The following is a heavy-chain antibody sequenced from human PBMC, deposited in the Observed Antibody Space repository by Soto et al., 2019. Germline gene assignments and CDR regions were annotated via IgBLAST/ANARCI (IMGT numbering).Heavy chain of an antibody. J-gene: IGHJ3*02. V-gene: IGHV1-18*01. CDR1: GYTFTSYG. CDR2: ISAYNGNT. Sequence: QVQLVQSGAEVKKPGASVKVSCKASGYTFTSYGISWVRQAPGRGLEWMGWISAYNGNTNYAQKLQGRVTMTTDTSTSTAYMELRSLRSDDTAVYYCARDGREDLSTVTVPGAFDIWGQGTMVTVSS. CDR3: ARDGREDLSTVTVPGAFDI. D-gene: IGHD4-17*01.